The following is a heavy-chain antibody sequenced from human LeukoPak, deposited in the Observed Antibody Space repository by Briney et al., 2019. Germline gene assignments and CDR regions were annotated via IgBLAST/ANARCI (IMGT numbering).Heavy chain of an antibody. CDR1: GGTFSSYA. Sequence: SVNVSCKASGGTFSSYAISWVRQAPGPGLEGMGGIIPIFGTANYAQKFQARVTITTDESTSTAYMELSSLRSEDTAVYYCARVYGDYGVAYYFDYWGQGTLVTVSS. CDR3: ARVYGDYGVAYYFDY. J-gene: IGHJ4*02. D-gene: IGHD4-17*01. V-gene: IGHV1-69*05. CDR2: IIPIFGTA.